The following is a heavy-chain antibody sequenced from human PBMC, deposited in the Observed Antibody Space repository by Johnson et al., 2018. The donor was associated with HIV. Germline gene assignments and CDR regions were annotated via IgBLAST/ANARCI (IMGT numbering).Heavy chain of an antibody. J-gene: IGHJ3*01. Sequence: QVQLVESGGGAVQPGKSLRLSCVVSGFTFSSYAVHWVRQAPGKGLEWVAVISYDGDTKYYADSVKGRFTISRDNSKNSLYLQMDSLRVEDTAVYYCARDSAEQVGYAIDLWGRGTMVTVSS. CDR2: ISYDGDTK. V-gene: IGHV3-30-3*01. CDR3: ARDSAEQVGYAIDL. CDR1: GFTFSSYA. D-gene: IGHD1/OR15-1a*01.